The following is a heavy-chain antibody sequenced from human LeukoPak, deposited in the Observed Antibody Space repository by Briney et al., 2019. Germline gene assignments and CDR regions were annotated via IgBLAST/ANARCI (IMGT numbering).Heavy chain of an antibody. CDR2: ISGSGGST. V-gene: IGHV3-23*01. D-gene: IGHD3-16*02. CDR3: AKRMRLGELSLYNYYYYGMDV. Sequence: GGSLRLSCAASGFTFSSYAMTWVRQAPGKGLEWVSSISGSGGSTYYADSMKGRFTISRDNAKNTLYLQLNSLRAEDTAVYYCAKRMRLGELSLYNYYYYGMDVWGKGTTVTVSS. J-gene: IGHJ6*04. CDR1: GFTFSSYA.